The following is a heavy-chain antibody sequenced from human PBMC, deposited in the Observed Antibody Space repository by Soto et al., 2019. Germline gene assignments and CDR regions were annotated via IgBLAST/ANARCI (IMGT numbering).Heavy chain of an antibody. J-gene: IGHJ4*02. CDR1: GGTFNTYA. V-gene: IGHV1-69*19. CDR2: ISPMFGAA. CDR3: AREVQVHTPAFVY. D-gene: IGHD3-10*01. Sequence: QVQLVQSGAEMKKPGSSVKVSCQSSGGTFNTYAMNWVRQAPGQGPEWMGDISPMFGAANYAPKFQGRVTITADESTGTSYMQLSSLTSEDTALYSCAREVQVHTPAFVYWGQGTLVIVSS.